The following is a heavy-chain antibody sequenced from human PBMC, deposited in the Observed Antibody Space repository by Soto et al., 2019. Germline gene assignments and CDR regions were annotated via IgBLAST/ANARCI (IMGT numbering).Heavy chain of an antibody. Sequence: GSVKVSSKASPYPFSGFYMHFVRQAPGQGLEWMGWINPNSGGTKSAEKFQGRVTMTRDTSISTAYMELSRLTSDDTAVYYCASAAVTGTAGLDFWGQGPQVTVS. V-gene: IGHV1-2*02. CDR1: PYPFSGFY. D-gene: IGHD6-19*01. CDR3: ASAAVTGTAGLDF. CDR2: INPNSGGT. J-gene: IGHJ4*02.